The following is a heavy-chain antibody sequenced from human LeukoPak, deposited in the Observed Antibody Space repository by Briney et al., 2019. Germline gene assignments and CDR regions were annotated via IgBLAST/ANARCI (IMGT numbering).Heavy chain of an antibody. D-gene: IGHD4-17*01. CDR2: ISSSGSTI. CDR1: GFTFSSYS. V-gene: IGHV3-48*04. J-gene: IGHJ4*02. Sequence: GGSLRLSCAASGFTFSSYSMNWVRQAPGKGLEWVSYISSSGSTIYYADSVKGRFTISRDNAKNSLYLQMNSLRAEDTAVYYCARDVGDYAFDYWGQGTLVTVSS. CDR3: ARDVGDYAFDY.